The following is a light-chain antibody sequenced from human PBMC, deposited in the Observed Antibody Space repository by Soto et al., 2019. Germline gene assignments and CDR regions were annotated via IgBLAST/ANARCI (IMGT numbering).Light chain of an antibody. V-gene: IGLV3-25*03. CDR2: KDS. CDR1: ALPKQY. Sequence: SYELTQPPSVSVSPGQTARITCSGAALPKQYAYWYQQKPGQAPVLVIYKDSERPSGIPERFSGSSSGTTVTLTISGVQAEDEADYYCQSADSSGTDVVFGGGTKVTVL. J-gene: IGLJ2*01. CDR3: QSADSSGTDVV.